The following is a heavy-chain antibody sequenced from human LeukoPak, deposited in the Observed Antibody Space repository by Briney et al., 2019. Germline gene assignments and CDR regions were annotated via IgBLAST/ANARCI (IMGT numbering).Heavy chain of an antibody. Sequence: PSETLSLTCTVSGGSISSYYWSWIRQPPGKGLEWIGYIYYSGSTNYNPSLKSRVTISVDTSKNQFSLKLSSVTAADTAVYYCARYTQSSAPGYYYYYGMDVWGQGTTVTVSS. J-gene: IGHJ6*02. CDR2: IYYSGST. V-gene: IGHV4-59*01. CDR3: ARYTQSSAPGYYYYYGMDV. CDR1: GGSISSYY. D-gene: IGHD3-10*01.